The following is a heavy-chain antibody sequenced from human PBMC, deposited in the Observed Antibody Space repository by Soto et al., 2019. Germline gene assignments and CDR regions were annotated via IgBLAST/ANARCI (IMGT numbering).Heavy chain of an antibody. D-gene: IGHD3-22*01. V-gene: IGHV1-69*01. CDR1: GGTFNTFA. CDR2: IIPMFGTA. J-gene: IGHJ4*02. CDR3: ARFSPPRGYYAY. Sequence: QVQLVQSGAEVKKPGSSVKVSCMASGGTFNTFAISWVRQAPGQGLECMGGIIPMFGTAHYAQKIQGRVTITADESTRTMYMELSSLRSEDTAVYYCARFSPPRGYYAYWGQGTLVTVSS.